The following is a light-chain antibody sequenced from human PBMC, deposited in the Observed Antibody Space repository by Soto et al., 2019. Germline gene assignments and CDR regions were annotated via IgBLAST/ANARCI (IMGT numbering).Light chain of an antibody. CDR3: HQYGSSPST. J-gene: IGKJ1*01. CDR2: GAF. CDR1: QTVTSSH. Sequence: NVLTQSPGTLSLSPGESATLSCRARQTVTSSHLTWYQQKPGQAPRLLIYGAFTRDTGIPDRFSGSGSGTDITLRISRLEPEDFEGYYCHQYGSSPSTFGQGTKVEIK. V-gene: IGKV3-20*01.